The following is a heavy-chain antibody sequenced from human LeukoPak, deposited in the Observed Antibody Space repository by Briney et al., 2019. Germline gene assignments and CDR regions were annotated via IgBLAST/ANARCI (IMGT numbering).Heavy chain of an antibody. J-gene: IGHJ5*02. V-gene: IGHV4-4*07. Sequence: SETLSLTCTVSGGSISSYYWSWIRQPAGKGLEWIGRIYTSGSTNYNPSLKSRVTMSVDTSKNQFSLKLSSVTAADTAVYYCARDTLTRLMVRGVMTSGNWFDPWGQGTLVTVSS. CDR3: ARDTLTRLMVRGVMTSGNWFDP. D-gene: IGHD3-10*01. CDR2: IYTSGST. CDR1: GGSISSYY.